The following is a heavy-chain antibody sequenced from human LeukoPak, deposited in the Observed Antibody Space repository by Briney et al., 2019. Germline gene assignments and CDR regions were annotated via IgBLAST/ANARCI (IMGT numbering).Heavy chain of an antibody. CDR2: ISGSGGST. Sequence: GGSLRLSCVASGFTVSSNYMSWVRQAPGKGLEWVSAISGSGGSTYYADSVKGRFTISRDNSKNTLYLQMNSLRAEDTAVYYCAKLTEWYSRGQEDWGQGTLVTVSS. CDR1: GFTVSSNY. D-gene: IGHD6-13*01. CDR3: AKLTEWYSRGQED. J-gene: IGHJ4*02. V-gene: IGHV3-23*01.